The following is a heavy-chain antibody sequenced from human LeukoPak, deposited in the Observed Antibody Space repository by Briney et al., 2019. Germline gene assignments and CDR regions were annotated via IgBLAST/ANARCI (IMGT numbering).Heavy chain of an antibody. V-gene: IGHV1-46*01. CDR3: ARVRTRGYYDILTGYSVFDY. J-gene: IGHJ4*02. Sequence: ASVKVSCKASGYTFTNYYIHWVRQAPGQGLEWVGMINPSGGRTSYAQKFQGRVTITADESTSTAYMELSSLRSEDTAVYYCARVRTRGYYDILTGYSVFDYWGQGTLVTVSS. CDR2: INPSGGRT. CDR1: GYTFTNYY. D-gene: IGHD3-9*01.